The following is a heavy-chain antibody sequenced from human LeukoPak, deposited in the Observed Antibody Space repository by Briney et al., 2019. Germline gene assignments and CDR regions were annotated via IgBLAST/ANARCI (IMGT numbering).Heavy chain of an antibody. CDR3: ARVGDSSGYYGYYYYYYGMDV. J-gene: IGHJ6*02. Sequence: PGRSLRLSCAASGFTFSSYWMHWVRQAPGKGLVWVSRINSDGSSTNSADSVKGRFTISRDNAKNTLYLQMNSLKAEDTAVYYCARVGDSSGYYGYYYYYYGMDVWGQGTTVTVSS. CDR2: INSDGSST. D-gene: IGHD3-22*01. CDR1: GFTFSSYW. V-gene: IGHV3-74*01.